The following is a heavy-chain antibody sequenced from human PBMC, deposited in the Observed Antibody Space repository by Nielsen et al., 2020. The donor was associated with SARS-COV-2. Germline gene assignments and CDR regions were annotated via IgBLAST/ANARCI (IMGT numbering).Heavy chain of an antibody. CDR2: ISSRSSYI. D-gene: IGHD4-17*01. Sequence: GESLKISCAASGFTFSSYSMNWVRQAPGKGLEWVSFISSRSSYIYYADSVKGRFTISRDNAKNSLYLQMNSLRAEDTAVYYCAKDIPPDYGDYVYWGQGTLVTVSS. CDR3: AKDIPPDYGDYVY. J-gene: IGHJ4*02. V-gene: IGHV3-21*01. CDR1: GFTFSSYS.